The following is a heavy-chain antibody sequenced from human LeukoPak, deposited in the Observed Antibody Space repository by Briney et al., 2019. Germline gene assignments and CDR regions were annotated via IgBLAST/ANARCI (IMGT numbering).Heavy chain of an antibody. CDR1: GGSFSGYY. CDR2: INHSGST. J-gene: IGHJ5*02. V-gene: IGHV4-34*01. Sequence: SETLSLTCAVYGGSFSGYYWSWIRQPPGKGLEWIGEINHSGSTNYNPSLKSRVTISVDKSKNQFSLKLSSVTAADTAVYYCARRGTFGGYYSFDPWGQGTLVTVSS. D-gene: IGHD3-16*01. CDR3: ARRGTFGGYYSFDP.